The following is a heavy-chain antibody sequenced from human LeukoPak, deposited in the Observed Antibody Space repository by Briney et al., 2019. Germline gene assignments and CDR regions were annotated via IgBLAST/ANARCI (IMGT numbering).Heavy chain of an antibody. CDR3: ATDGGPDCGGDCPDFDF. J-gene: IGHJ4*02. CDR1: GFTFSSYS. D-gene: IGHD2-21*02. Sequence: GGSLRLSCAASGFTFSSYSMNWVRQAPGKGLEWVSSISSSSSYIYYADSVKGRFTISRDNAKNSLYLQMNSLKTENTAVYYCATDGGPDCGGDCPDFDFWGQGTLVTVSS. CDR2: ISSSSSYI. V-gene: IGHV3-21*03.